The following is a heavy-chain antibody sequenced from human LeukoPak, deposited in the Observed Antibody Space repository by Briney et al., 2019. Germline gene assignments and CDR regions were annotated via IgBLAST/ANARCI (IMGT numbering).Heavy chain of an antibody. CDR2: ISSVSGTI. Sequence: PGGSLRLSCAASGFSFRSFEVSWVRQAPGKGLECIAYISSVSGTIYHADSVKGRFTISRDNANNSLYLQMNSLRAEDTAIYYCARSTELSDPYFYYGMDVWGQGTTVTVSS. V-gene: IGHV3-48*03. J-gene: IGHJ6*02. CDR3: ARSTELSDPYFYYGMDV. CDR1: GFSFRSFE. D-gene: IGHD1-26*01.